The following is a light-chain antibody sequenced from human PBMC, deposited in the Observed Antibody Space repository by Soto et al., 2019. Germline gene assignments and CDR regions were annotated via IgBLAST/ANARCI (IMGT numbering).Light chain of an antibody. CDR1: QSVRSN. Sequence: EIGMTQSPATLSVSPGDRATLSCRASQSVRSNLAWYQQKPGQAPRLLIYDASTRATGIPARFSGSGSGTDFALTISGLQSEDFAVYYCQQYNNWPQTFGQGTKVDIK. V-gene: IGKV3-15*01. CDR3: QQYNNWPQT. J-gene: IGKJ1*01. CDR2: DAS.